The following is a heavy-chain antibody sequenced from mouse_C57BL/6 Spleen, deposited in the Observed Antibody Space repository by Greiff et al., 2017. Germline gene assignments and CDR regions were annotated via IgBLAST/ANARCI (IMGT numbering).Heavy chain of an antibody. CDR1: GYTFTDYN. J-gene: IGHJ2*01. V-gene: IGHV1-18*01. Sequence: EVQLQESGPELVKPGASVKIPCKASGYTFTDYNMDWVKQTHGKSLEWIGDINPNNGGTIYNQKFKGKATLTADKSSSTAYMELRSLTSEDNAVNYSAREATGGYLDYWGQGTTVTVSS. D-gene: IGHD4-1*02. CDR2: INPNNGGT. CDR3: AREATGGYLDY.